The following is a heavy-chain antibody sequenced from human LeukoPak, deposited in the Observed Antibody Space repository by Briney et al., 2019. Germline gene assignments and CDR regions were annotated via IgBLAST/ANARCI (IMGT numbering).Heavy chain of an antibody. V-gene: IGHV3-23*01. CDR2: ISGSGGST. J-gene: IGHJ4*02. Sequence: GGSLRLSCAASGFTFSSYAMSGVRQAPGKGLEWVSAISGSGGSTYYADSVKGRFTISRDNSKNTVYLQVNSLRAKDTAVYYCAKEGGAAAVAGLFDYWGQGTLVTVSS. CDR1: GFTFSSYA. CDR3: AKEGGAAAVAGLFDY. D-gene: IGHD6-19*01.